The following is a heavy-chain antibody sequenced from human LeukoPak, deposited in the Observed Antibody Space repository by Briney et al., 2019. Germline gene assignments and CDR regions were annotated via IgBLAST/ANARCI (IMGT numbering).Heavy chain of an antibody. D-gene: IGHD4-11*01. CDR1: GFTFSRYW. CDR2: INTDGRTI. V-gene: IGHV3-74*01. Sequence: GGSLGLSCAASGFTFSRYWMHWVRQAPGKGLVWVSRINTDGRTITYADSVKGRFTISRDNAKNTLYLQMNSLRAEDTAVYYCVRSAFLTTEFYFDYWGHGTLVTVSS. J-gene: IGHJ4*01. CDR3: VRSAFLTTEFYFDY.